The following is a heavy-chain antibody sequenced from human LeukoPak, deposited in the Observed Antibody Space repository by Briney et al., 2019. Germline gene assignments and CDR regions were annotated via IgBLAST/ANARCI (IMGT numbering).Heavy chain of an antibody. CDR1: GYTFTGYY. D-gene: IGHD1-26*01. Sequence: GASVKVSCKTSGYTFTGYYMHWVRQAPGQGLEWMGWINTNTGNPTYAQGFTGRFVFSLDTSVSTAYLQISSLKAEDTAVYYCARGIGAFDIWGQGTMVTVSS. V-gene: IGHV7-4-1*02. J-gene: IGHJ3*02. CDR2: INTNTGNP. CDR3: ARGIGAFDI.